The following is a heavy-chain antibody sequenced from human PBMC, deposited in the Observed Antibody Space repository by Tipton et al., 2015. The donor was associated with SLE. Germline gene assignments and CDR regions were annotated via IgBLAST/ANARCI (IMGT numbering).Heavy chain of an antibody. CDR3: ATRVEGYGFDV. D-gene: IGHD2-15*01. V-gene: IGHV1-18*01. CDR2: ISPYNGET. Sequence: QVQLVQSGAEVKKPGASVKVSCKASGYTFTTYGITWVRQAPGQGLEWMGWISPYNGETKFAQKFQGRVTMTTDTSTSTAYMELRSLISDDTAVYYCATRVEGYGFDVWGQGTMVTVSS. J-gene: IGHJ3*01. CDR1: GYTFTTYG.